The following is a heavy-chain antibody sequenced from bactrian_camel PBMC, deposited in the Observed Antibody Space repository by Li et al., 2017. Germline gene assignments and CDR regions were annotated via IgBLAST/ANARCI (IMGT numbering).Heavy chain of an antibody. J-gene: IGHJ4*01. CDR3: AASGGQLGRWCYEFPVNWVSWLYN. CDR2: IYSDGSNT. Sequence: QLVESGGGLVQPGGTLRLSCVVSGFTFSSYDMSWVRQAPGKGLERVSSIYSDGSNTYYADSVKGRFTISQDGAKNTLYLHMNNLKPEDTAMYHCAASGGQLGRWCYEFPVNWVSWLYNWGQGTQVTVS. V-gene: IGHV3-2*01. D-gene: IGHD3*01. CDR1: GFTFSSYD.